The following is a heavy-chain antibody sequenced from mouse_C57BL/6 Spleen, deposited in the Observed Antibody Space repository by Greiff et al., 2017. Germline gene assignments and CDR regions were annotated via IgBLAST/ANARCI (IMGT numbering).Heavy chain of an antibody. CDR2: ISSGGDYL. V-gene: IGHV5-9-1*02. D-gene: IGHD1-1*01. J-gene: IGHJ4*01. CDR3: TRVPYDYYAMDY. CDR1: GFTFSSYA. Sequence: EVKVVESGEGLVKPGGSLKLSCAASGFTFSSYAMSWVRQTPEKRLEWVAYISSGGDYLYYADTVKGRFTISRDNARNTLYLQMSSLKSEDTAMYYCTRVPYDYYAMDYWGQGTSVTVSS.